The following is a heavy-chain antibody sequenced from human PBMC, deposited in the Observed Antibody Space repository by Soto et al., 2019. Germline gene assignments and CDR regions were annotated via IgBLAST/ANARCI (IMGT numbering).Heavy chain of an antibody. J-gene: IGHJ6*02. CDR1: GFTFSSYS. CDR3: ARSLFYGSGSYYYYGMDV. Sequence: GGSLRLSCAASGFTFSSYSMNWVRQAPGKGLEWVSSISSSSNYIYYADSVKGRFTISRDNAKNSLYLQMNSLRAEDTAVYYCARSLFYGSGSYYYYGMDVWGQGTTVTVSS. CDR2: ISSSSNYI. D-gene: IGHD3-10*01. V-gene: IGHV3-21*01.